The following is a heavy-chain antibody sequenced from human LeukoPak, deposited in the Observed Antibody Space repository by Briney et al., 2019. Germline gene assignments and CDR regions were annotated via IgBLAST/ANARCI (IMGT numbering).Heavy chain of an antibody. CDR3: ARDSDGMDV. D-gene: IGHD3-10*01. V-gene: IGHV4-59*02. J-gene: IGHJ6*04. CDR1: GGSVSSYY. CDR2: IYYSGST. Sequence: KSSETLSLTCTVSGGSVSSYYWSWIRQPPGKGLEWIGYIYYSGSTNYNPSLKSRVTISVDTSKNQFSLKLSSVTAADTAVYYCARDSDGMDVWGKGTTVTVSS.